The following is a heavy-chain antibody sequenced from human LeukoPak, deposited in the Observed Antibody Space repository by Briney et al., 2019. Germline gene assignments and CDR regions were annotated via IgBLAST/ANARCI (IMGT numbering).Heavy chain of an antibody. CDR1: GFTFSSYA. CDR2: ISGSGGST. Sequence: GGSLRLSCAASGFTFSSYAMSWVRQAPGKGLEWVSAISGSGGSTYYADSVKGRFTISRDNSKNTLYLQMNSLRAEDTAVYYCANLRVFYDSSGYYPWASNDAFDIWGQGTMATVSS. V-gene: IGHV3-23*01. J-gene: IGHJ3*02. CDR3: ANLRVFYDSSGYYPWASNDAFDI. D-gene: IGHD3-22*01.